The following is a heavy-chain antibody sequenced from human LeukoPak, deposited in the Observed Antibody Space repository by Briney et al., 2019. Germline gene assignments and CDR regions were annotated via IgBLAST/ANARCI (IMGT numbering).Heavy chain of an antibody. V-gene: IGHV3-48*03. Sequence: GGSLRLSCEASGFRFRTYEMNWVRQAPGKGLEWVSYISSGGNSKYYADSVKGRFTVSRDNVKNSLYLQMNSLRAEDTAVYYCGRDHMVEVGSYGLDVWGQGTSVTVSS. D-gene: IGHD2-15*01. J-gene: IGHJ6*02. CDR2: ISSGGNSK. CDR3: GRDHMVEVGSYGLDV. CDR1: GFRFRTYE.